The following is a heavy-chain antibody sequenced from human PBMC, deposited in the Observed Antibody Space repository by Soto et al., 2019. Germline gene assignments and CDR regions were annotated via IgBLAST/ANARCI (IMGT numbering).Heavy chain of an antibody. CDR1: GFKFRGHA. V-gene: IGHV3-23*01. Sequence: PGGSLRVPWAASGFKFRGHAGSWVLQALGKGLEWVSAISGSGGSTYYADSVKGRFTISRYNSKNTLYLQLKSLRAEDTAVSYCAKDISMVRGVIVTPSTFDYWGQGILVTVSS. CDR3: AKDISMVRGVIVTPSTFDY. CDR2: ISGSGGST. D-gene: IGHD3-10*01. J-gene: IGHJ4*02.